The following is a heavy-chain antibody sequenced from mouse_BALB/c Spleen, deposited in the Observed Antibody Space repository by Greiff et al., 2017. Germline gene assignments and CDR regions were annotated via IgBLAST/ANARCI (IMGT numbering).Heavy chain of an antibody. Sequence: QVQLKQSGPGLVAPSQSLSITCTVSGFSLTGYGVNWVRQPPGKGLEWLGMIWGDGSTDYNSALKSRLSISKDNSKSQVFLKMNSLQTDDTARYYCARDRASYGSSYGYYAMDYWGQGTSVTVSS. J-gene: IGHJ4*01. CDR1: GFSLTGYG. V-gene: IGHV2-6-7*01. D-gene: IGHD1-1*01. CDR3: ARDRASYGSSYGYYAMDY. CDR2: IWGDGST.